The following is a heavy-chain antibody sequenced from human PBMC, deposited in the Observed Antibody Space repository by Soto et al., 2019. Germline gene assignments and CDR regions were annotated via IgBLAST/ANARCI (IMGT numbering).Heavy chain of an antibody. J-gene: IGHJ6*03. V-gene: IGHV3-21*01. CDR1: GFTFSSYS. Sequence: GGSLRLSCAASGFTFSSYSMNWVRQAPGKGLEWVSSISSSSSYIYYADSVKGRFTISRDNAKNSLYLQMNSLRAEDTAVYYCARERTPYYYYMDVWGKGTTVTVSS. CDR2: ISSSSSYI. CDR3: ARERTPYYYYMDV.